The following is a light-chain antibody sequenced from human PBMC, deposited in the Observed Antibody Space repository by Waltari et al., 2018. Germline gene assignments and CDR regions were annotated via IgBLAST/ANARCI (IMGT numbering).Light chain of an antibody. J-gene: IGLJ3*02. Sequence: QSALTQPASVSGSPGQSITISCSGTSSDVGGYNYVSWYQQHPGKATKLMIYDVSNRPSGVSNRFSGSKSGNTASLTISGLQAEDEADYYCSSYTRSSTLGVFGGGTKLTVL. CDR2: DVS. CDR1: SSDVGGYNY. V-gene: IGLV2-14*03. CDR3: SSYTRSSTLGV.